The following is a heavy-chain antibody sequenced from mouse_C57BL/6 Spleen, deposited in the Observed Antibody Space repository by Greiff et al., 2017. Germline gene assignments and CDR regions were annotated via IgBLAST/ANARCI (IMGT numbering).Heavy chain of an antibody. V-gene: IGHV5-9*01. CDR1: GFTFSSYT. Sequence: EVHLVESGGGLVKPGGSLTLSCAASGFTFSSYTMSWVRQTPEKRLEWVATISGGGGNTYYPDSVKGRFTISRDNAKNTLYLQMSSLRSEDTALYYCASQTGTWAWFAYWGQGTLVTVSA. D-gene: IGHD4-1*01. CDR2: ISGGGGNT. J-gene: IGHJ3*01. CDR3: ASQTGTWAWFAY.